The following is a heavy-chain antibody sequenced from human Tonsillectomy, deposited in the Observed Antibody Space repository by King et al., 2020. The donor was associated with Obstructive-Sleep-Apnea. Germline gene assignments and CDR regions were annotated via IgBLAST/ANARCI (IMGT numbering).Heavy chain of an antibody. CDR3: ASLNYGYSTSWYSFDY. CDR2: IYPGDSDT. D-gene: IGHD6-13*01. V-gene: IGHV5-51*01. Sequence: QLVQSGADVIKPGESLKISCKGSGYSFTSYWIGWVRQMPGKGLEWMGIIYPGDSDTRYSPSFQGQVTVSVDKSINIAYLQWSSLKASDTAMYYCASLNYGYSTSWYSFDYWGQGTLVTVSS. CDR1: GYSFTSYW. J-gene: IGHJ4*02.